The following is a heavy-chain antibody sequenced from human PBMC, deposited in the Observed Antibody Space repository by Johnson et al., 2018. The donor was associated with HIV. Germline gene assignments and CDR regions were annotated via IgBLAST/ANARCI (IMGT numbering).Heavy chain of an antibody. Sequence: VQLMASGGGVVQPGRSLRLSCAASGFTFSSYAMHWVRQAPGKGLEWVSVIFSGGSTYYADSVNGRFTISRDNSKTTRYLQMNSLRAEDTALYYCARACRDGYTCDAFDIWGQGTMVTVSS. CDR2: IFSGGST. D-gene: IGHD5-24*01. CDR3: ARACRDGYTCDAFDI. V-gene: IGHV3-66*01. J-gene: IGHJ3*02. CDR1: GFTFSSYA.